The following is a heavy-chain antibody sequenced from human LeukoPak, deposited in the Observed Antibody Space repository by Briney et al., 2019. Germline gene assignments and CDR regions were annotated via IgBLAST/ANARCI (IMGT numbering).Heavy chain of an antibody. CDR1: GFTFSNYW. V-gene: IGHV3-48*01. Sequence: PGGSLRLSCEGFGFTFSNYWMNWVRQAPGKGLEWVSHISSTSSTIYYADSVKGRFTISRDNAKNSLYLQINSLRAEDTAVYYCAKAGPDYYGSGSYSGAFDIWGQGTMVTVSS. CDR3: AKAGPDYYGSGSYSGAFDI. J-gene: IGHJ3*02. D-gene: IGHD3-10*01. CDR2: ISSTSSTI.